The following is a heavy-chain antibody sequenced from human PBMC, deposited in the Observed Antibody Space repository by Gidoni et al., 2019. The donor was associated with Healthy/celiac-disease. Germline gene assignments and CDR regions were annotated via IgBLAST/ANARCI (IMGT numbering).Heavy chain of an antibody. D-gene: IGHD6-13*01. CDR2: VNPNSGNT. CDR3: ARGSQSGTPAADY. V-gene: IGHV1-8*01. Sequence: QVQLVQSGAEVKKPGASVKVSCQASGNTFTSYDINWMRQATGQRLEWMGWVNPNSGNTSNAQKFQGRVTMTRNTSISTAYMELSSLRSEDTAVYYCARGSQSGTPAADYWGQGTLVTVSS. CDR1: GNTFTSYD. J-gene: IGHJ4*02.